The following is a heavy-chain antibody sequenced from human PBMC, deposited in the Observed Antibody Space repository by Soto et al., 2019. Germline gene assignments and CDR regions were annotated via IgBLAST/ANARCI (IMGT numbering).Heavy chain of an antibody. CDR3: ARRGKTYSSASGWFDP. V-gene: IGHV4-34*01. J-gene: IGHJ5*02. Sequence: QVQLQQWGAGLLKPSETLSLTCAVYGGSFSGYYWSWIRQPPGKGLEWIGEINHSGSTNYHPSLKSRVTISVDTSKTQFSLKLSSVTAADTAVYYCARRGKTYSSASGWFDPWGQGTLVTVSS. D-gene: IGHD6-6*01. CDR1: GGSFSGYY. CDR2: INHSGST.